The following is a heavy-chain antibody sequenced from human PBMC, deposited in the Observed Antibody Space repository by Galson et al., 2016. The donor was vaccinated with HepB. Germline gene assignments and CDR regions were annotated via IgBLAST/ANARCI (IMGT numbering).Heavy chain of an antibody. CDR2: ITPSSSFI. V-gene: IGHV3-21*01. CDR1: GFTFSSYS. D-gene: IGHD3-16*01. CDR3: VKNHDNVWGNFDF. J-gene: IGHJ4*02. Sequence: SLRLSCAASGFTFSSYSMNWVRQAPGKGLEWVSSITPSSSFIYYADSVKGRFTISRDNSKNTVYLQMSRLRAEDTAVYYCVKNHDNVWGNFDFWGQGTLVTVSS.